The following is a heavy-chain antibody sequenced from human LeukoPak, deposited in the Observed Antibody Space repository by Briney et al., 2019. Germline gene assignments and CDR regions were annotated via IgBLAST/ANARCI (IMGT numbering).Heavy chain of an antibody. J-gene: IGHJ4*02. D-gene: IGHD6-13*01. CDR3: ARHWGPDSSSWSLFDY. V-gene: IGHV5-10-1*01. CDR2: IDPSDSYT. CDR1: GYSFTSYG. Sequence: GESLKISCKGSGYSFTSYGISWVRQMPGKGLEWMGRIDPSDSYTNYSPSFQGHVTISADKSISTAYLQWSSLKASDTAMYYCARHWGPDSSSWSLFDYWGQGTLVTVSS.